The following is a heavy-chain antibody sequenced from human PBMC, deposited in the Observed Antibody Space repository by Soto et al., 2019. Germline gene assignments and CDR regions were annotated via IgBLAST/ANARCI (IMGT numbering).Heavy chain of an antibody. V-gene: IGHV3-23*01. Sequence: EVQLLESGGGLVQPGGSLRLSCAASGFTFSSYAMSWVRQAPGKGLEWVSAISCSGGSTYYADSVKGRFTISRDNSKNTLYLQMNSLRAEDTAVYYCAKDMEEYYDSSGYSTRPFDYWGQGTLVTVSS. CDR2: ISCSGGST. J-gene: IGHJ4*02. CDR1: GFTFSSYA. D-gene: IGHD3-22*01. CDR3: AKDMEEYYDSSGYSTRPFDY.